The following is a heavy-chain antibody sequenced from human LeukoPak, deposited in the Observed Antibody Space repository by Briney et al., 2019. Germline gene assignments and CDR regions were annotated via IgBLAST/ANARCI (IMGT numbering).Heavy chain of an antibody. V-gene: IGHV3-74*01. CDR3: ARTFDYGGNSFAFDI. Sequence: QPGGSLRLSCAASGFTLITYWMHWVRQAPGKGLVWVSRIYSDGSSTSYADSVKGRFTISRDNANNTLYLQMNSLRAEDTAVYYCARTFDYGGNSFAFDIWGQGTMVTVSS. CDR1: GFTLITYW. J-gene: IGHJ3*02. CDR2: IYSDGSST. D-gene: IGHD4-23*01.